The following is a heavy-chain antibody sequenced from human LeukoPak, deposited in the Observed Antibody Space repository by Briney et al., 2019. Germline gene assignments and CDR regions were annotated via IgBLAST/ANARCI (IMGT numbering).Heavy chain of an antibody. Sequence: SETLSLTCAVYGGSFSGYYWSWLRQPPGKGLEWIGEINHSGSTNYNPSLKSRVTISVDTSKNQFSLKLSSVTAADTAVYYCARGSITTVRGVIRYYYYMDVWGKGTTVTVSS. CDR3: ARGSITTVRGVIRYYYYMDV. CDR1: GGSFSGYY. D-gene: IGHD3-10*01. V-gene: IGHV4-34*01. J-gene: IGHJ6*03. CDR2: INHSGST.